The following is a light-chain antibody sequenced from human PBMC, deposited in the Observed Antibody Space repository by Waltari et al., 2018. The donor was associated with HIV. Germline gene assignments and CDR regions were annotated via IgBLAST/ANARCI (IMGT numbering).Light chain of an antibody. Sequence: QSALTQPASVSGSPGQSITISCTGTSSDAGGYDYVPWYQQHPGKAPKLMIYEVSNRPSGVSNRFSCSKSGNTASLTISGLQAEDEADYYCSSYTSSSTLVVFGGGTKLTVL. V-gene: IGLV2-14*01. CDR2: EVS. J-gene: IGLJ2*01. CDR1: SSDAGGYDY. CDR3: SSYTSSSTLVV.